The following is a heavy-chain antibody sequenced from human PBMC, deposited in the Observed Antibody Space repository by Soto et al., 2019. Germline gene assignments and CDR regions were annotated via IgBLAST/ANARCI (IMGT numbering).Heavy chain of an antibody. CDR2: IWYDGSNK. CDR3: ARLVKYSSGWTHYGNWSDP. J-gene: IGHJ5*02. CDR1: GFAFSSYG. V-gene: IGHV3-33*01. Sequence: GGSQSLSCAASGFAFSSYGMHWVRRAPGKGLEWVAVIWYDGSNKYYSDSVKGRFTISRDISKNTLYLQMNSLRAEETAVYYCARLVKYSSGWTHYGNWSDPGGQGTLVKASS. D-gene: IGHD6-19*01.